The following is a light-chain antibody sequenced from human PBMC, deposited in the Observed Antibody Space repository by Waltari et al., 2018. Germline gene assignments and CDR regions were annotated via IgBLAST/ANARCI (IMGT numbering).Light chain of an antibody. Sequence: DTQLTQSPSSLSASIGDRVNITCRASQNVDTYLNWYQQKPGKAPQLLIYGTSNLRSGVPSRFSGSGYGTHFTLTISSLQPEDFASYYCQQSYSLPPWTFGQGTKVEIK. CDR1: QNVDTY. J-gene: IGKJ1*01. CDR2: GTS. V-gene: IGKV1-39*01. CDR3: QQSYSLPPWT.